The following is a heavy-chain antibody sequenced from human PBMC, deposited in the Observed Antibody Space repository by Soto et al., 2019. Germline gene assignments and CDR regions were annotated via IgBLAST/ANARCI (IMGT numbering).Heavy chain of an antibody. Sequence: GESLKISCKGSGYSFTNYWIGWVRQKPGKGLEWMGTIFPGDSDTRYSPSFQGQVTISADRSTSTAYLQWSSLKASDTAMYYCARHRLPESYYGMDVWGQGTTVTVSS. D-gene: IGHD6-6*01. J-gene: IGHJ6*02. CDR2: IFPGDSDT. CDR1: GYSFTNYW. V-gene: IGHV5-51*01. CDR3: ARHRLPESYYGMDV.